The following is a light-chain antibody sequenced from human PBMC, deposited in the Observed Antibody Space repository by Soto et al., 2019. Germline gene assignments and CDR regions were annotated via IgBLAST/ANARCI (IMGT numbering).Light chain of an antibody. V-gene: IGKV1-9*01. J-gene: IGKJ1*01. CDR1: QAISSY. CDR2: VAS. CDR3: QQLQSYPRT. Sequence: DIQLTQSPSFLSASVGDRVTITWRASQAISSYLAWYQQKPGKAPRLLIYVASTLQSGVPSRFSGSGSGTEFTLTISSLQPEDFASYYCQQLQSYPRTFGQGTKVEIK.